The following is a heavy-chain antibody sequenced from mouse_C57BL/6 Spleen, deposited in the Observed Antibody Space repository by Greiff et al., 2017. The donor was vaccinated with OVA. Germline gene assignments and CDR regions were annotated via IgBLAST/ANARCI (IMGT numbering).Heavy chain of an antibody. J-gene: IGHJ2*01. Sequence: VKLMESGAELVRPGTSVKVSCKASGYAFTNYLIEWVKQRPGQGLEWIGVINPGSGGTNYNEKFKGKATLTADKSSSTAYMQLSSLTSEDSAVYFCARDYGRGDFDYWGQGTTLTVSS. CDR2: INPGSGGT. CDR1: GYAFTNYL. D-gene: IGHD1-1*01. V-gene: IGHV1-54*01. CDR3: ARDYGRGDFDY.